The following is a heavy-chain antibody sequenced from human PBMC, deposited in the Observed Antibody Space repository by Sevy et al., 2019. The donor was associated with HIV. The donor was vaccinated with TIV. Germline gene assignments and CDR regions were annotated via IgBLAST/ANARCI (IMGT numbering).Heavy chain of an antibody. J-gene: IGHJ6*02. CDR1: GFTFSSYG. CDR2: ISYDGSNK. D-gene: IGHD6-13*01. CDR3: AKENHQSSSWYDYYYGMDV. V-gene: IGHV3-30*18. Sequence: GGSLRLSCAASGFTFSSYGMHWVRQAPGKGLEWVAVISYDGSNKYYADSVKGRFTISRDNSKNTLYLQMNGLRAEDTAVYYCAKENHQSSSWYDYYYGMDVWGQGTTVTVSS.